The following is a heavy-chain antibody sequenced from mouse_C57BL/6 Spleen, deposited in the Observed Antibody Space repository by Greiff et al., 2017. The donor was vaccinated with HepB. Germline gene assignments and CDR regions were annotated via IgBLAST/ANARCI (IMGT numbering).Heavy chain of an antibody. D-gene: IGHD1-1*01. J-gene: IGHJ4*01. CDR2: IDPANGNT. Sequence: VQLQQSVAELVRPGASVKLSCTASGFNIKNTYMHWVKQRPEQGLEWIGRIDPANGNTKYAPKFQGKATITADTSSNTAYLQLSSLTSEDTAVYYCAPHYYGSIYYYAMDYWGQGTSVTVSS. V-gene: IGHV14-3*01. CDR1: GFNIKNTY. CDR3: APHYYGSIYYYAMDY.